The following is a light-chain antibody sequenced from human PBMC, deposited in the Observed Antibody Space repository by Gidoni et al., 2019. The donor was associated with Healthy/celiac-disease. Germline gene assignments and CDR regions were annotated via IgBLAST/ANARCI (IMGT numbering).Light chain of an antibody. Sequence: DIQMTQSPSSLSASVGDRVTITCQASQDSSNYLNWYQQKPGKAPKLLIYDASNLETGVPSRFSGSGSGTDFTFTISRLQPEDIATYYCQQYDNLFTFGPGTKVDIK. CDR3: QQYDNLFT. CDR2: DAS. J-gene: IGKJ3*01. CDR1: QDSSNY. V-gene: IGKV1-33*01.